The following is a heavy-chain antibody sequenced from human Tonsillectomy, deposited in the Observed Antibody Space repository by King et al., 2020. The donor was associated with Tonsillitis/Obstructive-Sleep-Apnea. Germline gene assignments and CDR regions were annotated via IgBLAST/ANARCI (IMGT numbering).Heavy chain of an antibody. CDR1: GFTFDDYA. J-gene: IGHJ6*03. CDR2: ISWNSGRI. CDR3: AKGTRGYYYYSMDV. D-gene: IGHD3-10*01. V-gene: IGHV3-9*01. Sequence: VQLVESGGGVVQPGRSLRLSCAASGFTFDDYAMNWVRQAPGKGLEWVSGISWNSGRIGYVDSVKGRFTISRDNAKNSLYLQMNSLRAEDTALYYCAKGTRGYYYYSMDVWGKGTTVTVSS.